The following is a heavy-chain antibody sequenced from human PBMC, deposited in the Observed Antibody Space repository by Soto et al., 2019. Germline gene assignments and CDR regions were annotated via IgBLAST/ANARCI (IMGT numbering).Heavy chain of an antibody. CDR1: GLTVSGKKY. CDR2: VYDLDGT. D-gene: IGHD1-26*01. Sequence: GGSLRLSCVASGLTVSGKKYMAWVRQAPGKGPEWLSGVYDLDGTYYADSVKGRFTISRDNSKNTLYLQMNSLRAEDTAVYYCARDGSQWELSPGAEYYYGMDVWGQGTTVTVSS. CDR3: ARDGSQWELSPGAEYYYGMDV. V-gene: IGHV3-66*03. J-gene: IGHJ6*02.